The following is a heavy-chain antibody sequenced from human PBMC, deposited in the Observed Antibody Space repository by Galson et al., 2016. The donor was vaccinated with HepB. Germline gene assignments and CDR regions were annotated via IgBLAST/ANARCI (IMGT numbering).Heavy chain of an antibody. Sequence: SLRLSCAASGFTFSYYARPWVCPPAATGLGCLAGIADEGSMIYYADSVKGRFTISRDNTKNTLSLQMNILRGDDTAVYYCANFGVALEKWGQGTLVTVSS. CDR3: ANFGVALEK. V-gene: IGHV3-30-3*02. J-gene: IGHJ4*02. D-gene: IGHD3-3*01. CDR2: IADEGSMI. CDR1: GFTFSYYA.